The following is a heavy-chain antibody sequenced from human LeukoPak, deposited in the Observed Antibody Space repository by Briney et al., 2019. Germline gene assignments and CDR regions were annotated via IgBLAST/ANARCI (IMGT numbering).Heavy chain of an antibody. CDR1: GRSISSYY. J-gene: IGHJ6*02. CDR3: ARDHPYYYGSGSSGLGYYYGMDV. CDR2: IYYSGST. Sequence: SETLSLTCTVSGRSISSYYWSWIRQPPGKGLEWIGYIYYSGSTNYNPSLKSRVTISVDTSKNQFSLKLSSVTAADTAVYYCARDHPYYYGSGSSGLGYYYGMDVWGQGTTVTVSS. V-gene: IGHV4-59*01. D-gene: IGHD3-10*01.